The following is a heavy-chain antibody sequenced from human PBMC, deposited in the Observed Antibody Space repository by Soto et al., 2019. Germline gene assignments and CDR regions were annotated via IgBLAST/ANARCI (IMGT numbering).Heavy chain of an antibody. D-gene: IGHD2-15*01. Sequence: ASVKVSCKASGGTFSSYAISWVRQAPGQGLEWMGGIIPIFGTANYAQKFQGRVTITADESTSTAYMELSSLRSEDTAVYYCAREGYCSGGSCYQTYYYGMDVWGQGTTVTVSS. V-gene: IGHV1-69*13. CDR1: GGTFSSYA. CDR3: AREGYCSGGSCYQTYYYGMDV. CDR2: IIPIFGTA. J-gene: IGHJ6*02.